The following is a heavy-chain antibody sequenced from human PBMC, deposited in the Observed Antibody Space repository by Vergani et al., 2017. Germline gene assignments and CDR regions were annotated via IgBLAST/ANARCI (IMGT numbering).Heavy chain of an antibody. V-gene: IGHV3-30*02. D-gene: IGHD1-26*01. CDR3: AKGRSGSYFNY. CDR1: GFTFSSYG. CDR2: IRYDGSNK. Sequence: QVQLVESGGGVVQPGGSLRLSCAASGFTFSSYGMHWVRQAPGKGLEWVAFIRYDGSNKYYADSVKGRFTISRDNSKNPRSLQMKSLRAEDTAVYYCAKGRSGSYFNYWGKGTLVTVSS. J-gene: IGHJ4*02.